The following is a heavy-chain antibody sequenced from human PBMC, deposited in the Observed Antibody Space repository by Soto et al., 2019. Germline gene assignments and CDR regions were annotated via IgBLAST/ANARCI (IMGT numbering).Heavy chain of an antibody. J-gene: IGHJ4*02. CDR1: GASFSNGVYY. V-gene: IGHV4-30-4*01. D-gene: IGHD4-17*01. CDR2: IFYGGST. CDR3: ASQSKGDFGPFDS. Sequence: SETLSLTCSVSGASFSNGVYYWNWIRQSPGKGLEYLGYIFYGGSTFYNPSLRGRLSISVDTSRNHFSLRLTSVTAADTAMYYCASQSKGDFGPFDSWGRGTLVTVSS.